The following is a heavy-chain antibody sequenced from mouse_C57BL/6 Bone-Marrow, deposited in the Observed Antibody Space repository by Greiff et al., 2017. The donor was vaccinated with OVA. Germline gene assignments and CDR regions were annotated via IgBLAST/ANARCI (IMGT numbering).Heavy chain of an antibody. CDR2: IYPRSGNT. D-gene: IGHD2-4*01. J-gene: IGHJ3*01. CDR1: GYTFTSSG. CDR3: ARSDYDYGEAWFAY. V-gene: IGHV1-81*01. Sequence: QVQLKQSGAELARPGASVKLSCKASGYTFTSSGISWVKQRPGQGLEWIGGIYPRSGNTYYNEKFKGKATLTADKSSSTAYMELRSLTSEDSAVYFCARSDYDYGEAWFAYWGKGTLVTVSA.